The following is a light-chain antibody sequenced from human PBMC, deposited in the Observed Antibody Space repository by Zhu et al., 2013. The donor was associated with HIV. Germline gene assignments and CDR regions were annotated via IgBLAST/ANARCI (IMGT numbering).Light chain of an antibody. CDR2: KTS. J-gene: IGKJ1*01. CDR3: QQYTTYPWT. Sequence: DIHMTQSPSSLSASVGDRVTITCLASQSVSTWLAWYQQKPGKAPKLLIYKTSTLESGVPSRFSASGSGTEFTLTISSLQPDDFATYYCQQYTTYPWTFGQGTKVEIK. CDR1: QSVSTW. V-gene: IGKV1-5*03.